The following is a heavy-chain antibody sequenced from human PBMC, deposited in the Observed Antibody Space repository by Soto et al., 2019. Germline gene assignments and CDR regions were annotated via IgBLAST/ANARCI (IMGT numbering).Heavy chain of an antibody. J-gene: IGHJ3*02. Sequence: SETLSLTCTVSGGSISSYYWSWIRQPPGKGLEWIGYIYYSGSTNYNPSLKSRVTISVDTSKNQFSLKLSSVTAADTAVYYCASSLLGYCTNGVCPSAFDIWGQGTMVTVSS. V-gene: IGHV4-59*08. CDR2: IYYSGST. D-gene: IGHD2-8*01. CDR3: ASSLLGYCTNGVCPSAFDI. CDR1: GGSISSYY.